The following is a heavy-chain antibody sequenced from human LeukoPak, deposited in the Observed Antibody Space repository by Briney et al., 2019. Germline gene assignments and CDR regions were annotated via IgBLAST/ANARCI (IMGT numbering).Heavy chain of an antibody. CDR2: INHSGST. J-gene: IGHJ6*03. CDR3: ARRVGMVVVTASDGYYYYYMDV. D-gene: IGHD2-21*02. Sequence: SETLSLTCAVYGGSFSGYYWSWIRQPPGKGLEWIGEINHSGSTNYNPSLKSRVTISVDTSKNQFSLKLSSVTAADTAVYYCARRVGMVVVTASDGYYYYYMDVWGKGTTVTISS. CDR1: GGSFSGYY. V-gene: IGHV4-34*01.